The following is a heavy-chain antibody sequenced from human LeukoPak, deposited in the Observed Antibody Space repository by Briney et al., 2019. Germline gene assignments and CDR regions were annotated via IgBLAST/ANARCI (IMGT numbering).Heavy chain of an antibody. CDR1: GGSISSYY. D-gene: IGHD3-9*01. CDR3: ARVDYDILTGYRDAFDI. V-gene: IGHV4-4*07. CDR2: IYTSGST. J-gene: IGHJ3*02. Sequence: PSETLSLTCTVSGGSISSYYWSWIRQPAGKGREWIGRIYTSGSTNYNPSLKSRVTMSVDTSKNQFSLKLSSVTAADTAVYYCARVDYDILTGYRDAFDIWGQGTMVTVSS.